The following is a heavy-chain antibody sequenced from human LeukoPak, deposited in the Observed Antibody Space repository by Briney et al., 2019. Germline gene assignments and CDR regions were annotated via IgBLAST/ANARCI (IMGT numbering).Heavy chain of an antibody. V-gene: IGHV3-21*01. J-gene: IGHJ4*02. CDR1: GFTFSSYS. D-gene: IGHD2-2*02. CDR3: ARACGSSTSCYRPEENPNAY. CDR2: ISGSSRYI. Sequence: SGGSLRLSWAAAGFTFSSYSMNSGRQAAGKGREWVSSISGSSRYIYYADSVKGPFTISRDNAKNSLYLQTNSPRAEDTAVYYCARACGSSTSCYRPEENPNAYWGQGTLVTVSS.